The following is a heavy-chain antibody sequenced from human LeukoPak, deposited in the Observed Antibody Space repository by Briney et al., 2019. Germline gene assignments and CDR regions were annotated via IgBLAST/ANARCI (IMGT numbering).Heavy chain of an antibody. J-gene: IGHJ5*02. CDR2: IYYSGST. CDR1: GGSISSYY. CDR3: ARGFFTYYYDSSGYYANWFDP. V-gene: IGHV4-59*01. Sequence: PSETLSLTCTVSGGSISSYYWSWVRQPPGKGLEWIGYIYYSGSTNYTSSLKSRVTISVDTSKNQFSLKLSSVTAADTAVYYCARGFFTYYYDSSGYYANWFDPWGQGTLVTVSS. D-gene: IGHD3-22*01.